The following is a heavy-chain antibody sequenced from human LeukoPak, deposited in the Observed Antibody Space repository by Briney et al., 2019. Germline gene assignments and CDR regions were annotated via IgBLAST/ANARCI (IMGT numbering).Heavy chain of an antibody. V-gene: IGHV3-21*01. CDR1: GFTFSDYS. CDR2: VTPTSKYM. J-gene: IGHJ5*02. CDR3: AGDRDPDYDILSGPPFDP. D-gene: IGHD3-9*01. Sequence: SGGSLRLSCAASGFTFSDYSMNWVRQAPRKGLEWVSSVTPTSKYMYYADSVKGRFTISRDNARNSLSLQMSSLRAEDTAVYYCAGDRDPDYDILSGPPFDPWGQGTLVTVSS.